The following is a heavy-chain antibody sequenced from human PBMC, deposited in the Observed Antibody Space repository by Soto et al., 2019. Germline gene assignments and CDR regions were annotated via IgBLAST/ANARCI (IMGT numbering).Heavy chain of an antibody. J-gene: IGHJ4*01. CDR2: INPDGAT. Sequence: SETLSLTCAVYGGSFSGYYWDWIRQPPGKGLEWIGEINPDGATTYTPSLRGRVTISIDTSRNQFSLKLSSVTAADTAVYYCARGQRSGPLCDYWGHGAMVTVSS. CDR3: ARGQRSGPLCDY. D-gene: IGHD3-16*01. CDR1: GGSFSGYY. V-gene: IGHV4-34*01.